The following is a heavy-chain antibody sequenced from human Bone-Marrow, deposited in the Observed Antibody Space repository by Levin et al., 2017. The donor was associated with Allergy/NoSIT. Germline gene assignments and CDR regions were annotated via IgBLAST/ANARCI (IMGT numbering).Heavy chain of an antibody. CDR3: AREKKLGY. CDR1: GFIFSDYY. D-gene: IGHD3-16*01. J-gene: IGHJ4*02. V-gene: IGHV3-11*01. Sequence: PGGSLRLSCVGSGFIFSDYYMSWIRQAPGKGLEWVSYISSTGSDRYYADSVKGRFTITRDNAKKSLYLQMDSLRAEDTAVYYCAREKKLGYWGQGTLVTVSS. CDR2: ISSTGSDR.